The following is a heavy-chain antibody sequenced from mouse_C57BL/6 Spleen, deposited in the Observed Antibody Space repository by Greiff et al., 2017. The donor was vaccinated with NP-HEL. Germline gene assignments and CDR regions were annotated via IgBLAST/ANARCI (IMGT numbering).Heavy chain of an antibody. CDR2: INPNNGGT. J-gene: IGHJ3*01. D-gene: IGHD1-1*01. CDR3: ARGYYYGSSYGWAY. V-gene: IGHV1-22*01. CDR1: GYTFTDYN. Sequence: EVQLQQSGPELVKPGASVKMSCKASGYTFTDYNMHWVKQSHGKSLEWIGYINPNNGGTSYNQKFKGKATLTVNKSSSTAYMELRSLTSEDSAVYYCARGYYYGSSYGWAYWGQGTLVTVSA.